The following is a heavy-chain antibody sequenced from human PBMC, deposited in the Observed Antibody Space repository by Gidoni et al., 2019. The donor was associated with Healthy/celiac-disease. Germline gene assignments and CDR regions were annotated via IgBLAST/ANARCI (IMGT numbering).Heavy chain of an antibody. CDR3: ARSRYGDYAYYYYGMDV. D-gene: IGHD4-17*01. CDR2: IYPGDSDT. V-gene: IGHV5-51*01. CDR1: GYSFTSYW. J-gene: IGHJ6*02. Sequence: EVQLVQSGAEAKKPGESLKLSCKGSGYSFTSYWIGWVRQMPGKGLEWMGLIYPGDSDTRYSPYFQGQGTISADKSISTAYLQWSSLKASDTAMYYCARSRYGDYAYYYYGMDVWGQGTTVTVSS.